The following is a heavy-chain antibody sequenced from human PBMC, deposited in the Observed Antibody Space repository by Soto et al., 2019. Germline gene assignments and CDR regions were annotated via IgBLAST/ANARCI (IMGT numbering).Heavy chain of an antibody. D-gene: IGHD6-19*01. V-gene: IGHV1-2*04. CDR2: INPNSGDT. Sequence: ASVKVSCKASGYTFTSYYMHWVRQAPGQGLEWMGWINPNSGDTNYAQKLQGCGTMTRDTSISTAYMELRSLKSEDTAVYYCAREYSGWWFARRSDPTKALAYWSQGSPVPVSS. CDR3: AREYSGWWFARRSDPTKALAY. CDR1: GYTFTSYY. J-gene: IGHJ1*01.